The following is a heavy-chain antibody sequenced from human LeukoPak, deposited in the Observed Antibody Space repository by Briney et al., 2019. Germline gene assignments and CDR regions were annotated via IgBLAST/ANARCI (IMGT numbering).Heavy chain of an antibody. CDR3: AREEQWLVRY. CDR2: IRNDGSNK. Sequence: PGGSLRLSCAASGFSLSNYNMHWVRQAPGKGLEWVAFIRNDGSNKYYADSVKGRFTISRDNSKNSLYLQMNSLRAEDTAVYYCAREEQWLVRYWGQGTLVTVSS. V-gene: IGHV3-30*02. CDR1: GFSLSNYN. J-gene: IGHJ4*02. D-gene: IGHD6-19*01.